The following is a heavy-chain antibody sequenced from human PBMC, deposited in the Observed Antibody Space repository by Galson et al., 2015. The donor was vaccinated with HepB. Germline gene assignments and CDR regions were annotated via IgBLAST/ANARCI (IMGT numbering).Heavy chain of an antibody. CDR1: GFSLRDHS. CDR3: ARDRAEDSYYYYGLDV. V-gene: IGHV3-21*06. J-gene: IGHJ6*02. Sequence: SLRLSCAASGFSLRDHSMSWVRQAPGKGLEWVSSIGDTSNFIFYADSVKGRFTISRDNAKNFLYLQMNSLRVEDTAVYYCARDRAEDSYYYYGLDVWGQGTTVTVSS. D-gene: IGHD2-15*01. CDR2: IGDTSNFI.